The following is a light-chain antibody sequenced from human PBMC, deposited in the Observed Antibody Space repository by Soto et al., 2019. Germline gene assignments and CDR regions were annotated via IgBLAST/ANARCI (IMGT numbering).Light chain of an antibody. CDR2: GAS. CDR3: QHYGSSMYT. J-gene: IGKJ2*01. V-gene: IGKV3-20*01. CDR1: QSISSGY. Sequence: EIVLTQSPGTLSLSPGERATLSCRASQSISSGYLAWYQQKPGQAPRLLIYGASSRATGIPDRFSGSGAGTDFTLTIRRLEPEDFALYYCQHYGSSMYTFGQGTKLDIK.